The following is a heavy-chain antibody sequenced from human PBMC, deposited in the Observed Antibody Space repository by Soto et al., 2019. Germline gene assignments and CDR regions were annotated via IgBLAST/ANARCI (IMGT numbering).Heavy chain of an antibody. CDR3: AIESREFSSSGGLDV. CDR2: IYHSGST. D-gene: IGHD3-10*01. CDR1: GGSISSGGYS. J-gene: IGHJ6*02. V-gene: IGHV4-61*08. Sequence: PSETLSLTCAVSGGSISSGGYSWGWIRQPPGKGLEWVGYIYHSGSTYYNPSLKSRVTISVDTSRNQFSLKLSSVTAADTAVYFCAIESREFSSSGGLDVWGQGTTVTVSS.